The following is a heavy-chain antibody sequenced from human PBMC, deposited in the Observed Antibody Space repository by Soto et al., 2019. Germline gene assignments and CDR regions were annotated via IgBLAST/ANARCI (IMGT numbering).Heavy chain of an antibody. Sequence: GGSLRLSCAASGFDFSNSPMTWVRQAAGKGLEWVSSISAGGDSTYYADSVKGRFTISRDNSKDILYLQMNGLRADDTAIYYCATPWAYWGQGTLVTVSS. J-gene: IGHJ4*02. CDR2: ISAGGDST. CDR1: GFDFSNSP. V-gene: IGHV3-23*01. CDR3: ATPWAY. D-gene: IGHD1-26*01.